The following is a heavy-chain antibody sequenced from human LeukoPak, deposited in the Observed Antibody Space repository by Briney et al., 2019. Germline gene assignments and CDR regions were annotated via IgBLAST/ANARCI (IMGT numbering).Heavy chain of an antibody. Sequence: PGGSLRLSCGASGITFSRYEMNWVRQAPGKGLEWVSYISSSGGTTYYADPVKGRFTISRDNAKKSLYLQMNSLRAEDTAVYYCTRGSYCSSTSCYRGHFDSWGQGSLVTISS. D-gene: IGHD2-2*01. CDR1: GITFSRYE. V-gene: IGHV3-48*03. CDR3: TRGSYCSSTSCYRGHFDS. CDR2: ISSSGGTT. J-gene: IGHJ4*02.